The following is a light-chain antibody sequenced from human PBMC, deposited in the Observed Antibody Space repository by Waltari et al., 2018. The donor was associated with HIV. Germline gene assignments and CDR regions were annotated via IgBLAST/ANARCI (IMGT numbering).Light chain of an antibody. CDR1: QSVSSY. J-gene: IGKJ2*01. Sequence: EIVLTQSPGTLSLSPGERATLSCRASQSVSSYLAWYQQIPGQAPRLLISGASSRATGIPDRCSGSGSGTDFTLTISRLEPEDFAVYYCQQYGYSLNTFGQGTNLEIK. CDR3: QQYGYSLNT. CDR2: GAS. V-gene: IGKV3-20*01.